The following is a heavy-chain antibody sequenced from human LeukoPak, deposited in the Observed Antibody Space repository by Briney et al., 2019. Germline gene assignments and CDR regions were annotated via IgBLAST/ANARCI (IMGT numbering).Heavy chain of an antibody. CDR1: GFTFSSYG. D-gene: IGHD3-10*01. V-gene: IGHV3-30*03. J-gene: IGHJ4*02. Sequence: PGGSLRLSCSASGFTFSSYGMHWVRQAPGKGLEWLAVMSNDGSKKDYADSVKGRFTISRDNARNSVYLQMNSLKVDDTAVYYCVFGGRFGELFSAWGQGTLVSVSS. CDR2: MSNDGSKK. CDR3: VFGGRFGELFSA.